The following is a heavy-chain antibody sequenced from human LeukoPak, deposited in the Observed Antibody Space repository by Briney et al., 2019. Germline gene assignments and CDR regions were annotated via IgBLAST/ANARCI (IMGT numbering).Heavy chain of an antibody. J-gene: IGHJ3*02. V-gene: IGHV3-23*01. CDR2: ISGSGGTT. CDR3: AKTGAKLDAFDI. Sequence: GGSLRLSCAASGFTFNNYAMSWVRQAPGKGLEWVLSISGSGGTTYYADSAKGRFTSSRDNSKNTLYLQMNSLGAEDTAVYYCAKTGAKLDAFDIWGQGTMVTVSS. CDR1: GFTFNNYA. D-gene: IGHD1-14*01.